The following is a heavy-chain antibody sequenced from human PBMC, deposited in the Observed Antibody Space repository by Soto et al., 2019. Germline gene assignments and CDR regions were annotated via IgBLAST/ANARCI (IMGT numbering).Heavy chain of an antibody. Sequence: KPSETLSLTCTVSGASISSGGYSWSWLRRPPGKGLEWIGYIYPDGTSYYNQALKRRVTIAMDTSKDQFSLKLTSVTAADTAMYFCARETTARFDPWGQGTQVTVSS. CDR3: ARETTARFDP. CDR1: GASISSGGYS. CDR2: IYPDGTS. D-gene: IGHD5-18*01. V-gene: IGHV4-30-2*01. J-gene: IGHJ5*02.